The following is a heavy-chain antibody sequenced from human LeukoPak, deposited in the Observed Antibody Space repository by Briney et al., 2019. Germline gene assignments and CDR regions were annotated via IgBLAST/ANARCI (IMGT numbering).Heavy chain of an antibody. Sequence: SETLSRTCSVSGGSVSSYYWNWIRQPPGQGLERIGFFYHSGGTHYNPSLKSRVTISLDTSKSQVSLNLNSVTAAGTAVYYCARGYSSGWNGRVAFDPWGQGTLVTVSS. CDR3: ARGYSSGWNGRVAFDP. J-gene: IGHJ5*02. D-gene: IGHD6-19*01. CDR2: FYHSGGT. V-gene: IGHV4-59*02. CDR1: GGSVSSYY.